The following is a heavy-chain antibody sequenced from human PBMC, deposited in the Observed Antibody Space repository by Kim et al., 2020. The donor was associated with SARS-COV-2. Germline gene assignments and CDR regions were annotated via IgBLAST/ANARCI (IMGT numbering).Heavy chain of an antibody. D-gene: IGHD2-15*01. CDR1: GFTFSSYS. CDR2: ISSSSSYI. CDR3: ARDDTVVTHQGDY. J-gene: IGHJ4*02. Sequence: GGSLRLSCAASGFTFSSYSMNWVRQAPGKGLEWVSSISSSSSYIYYADSVKGRFTISRDNAKNSLYLQMNSLRAEDTAVYYCARDDTVVTHQGDYWGQGTLVTVSS. V-gene: IGHV3-21*01.